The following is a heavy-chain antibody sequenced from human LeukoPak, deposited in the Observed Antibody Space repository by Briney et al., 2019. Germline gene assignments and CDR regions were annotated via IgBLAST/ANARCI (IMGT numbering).Heavy chain of an antibody. CDR3: ARGGADDYVWGSYRYLNY. CDR2: MNPNSGNT. Sequence: ASVKVSCKASGGTFSSYAISWVRQATGQGLEWMGWMNPNSGNTGYAQKFQGRVTMTRNTSISTAYMELSSLRSEDTAVYYCARGGADDYVWGSYRYLNYWGQGTLVTVSS. D-gene: IGHD3-16*02. V-gene: IGHV1-8*02. CDR1: GGTFSSYA. J-gene: IGHJ4*02.